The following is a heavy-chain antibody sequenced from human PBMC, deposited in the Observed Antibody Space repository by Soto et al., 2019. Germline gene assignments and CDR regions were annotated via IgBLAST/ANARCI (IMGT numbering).Heavy chain of an antibody. Sequence: QVQLVESGGGVVQPGRSLRLSCAASGFTFSSYAMHWVRQAPGKGLEWVAVISYDGSNKHYADSVKGRFTISRDNSKNTLYLQTNSLRAEDTAVYYCAREGWGRVDAFDIWGQGTMVTVSS. J-gene: IGHJ3*02. D-gene: IGHD6-19*01. V-gene: IGHV3-30-3*01. CDR2: ISYDGSNK. CDR1: GFTFSSYA. CDR3: AREGWGRVDAFDI.